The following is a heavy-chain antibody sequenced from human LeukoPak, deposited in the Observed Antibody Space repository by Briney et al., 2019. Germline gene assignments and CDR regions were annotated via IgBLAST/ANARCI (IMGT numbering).Heavy chain of an antibody. CDR3: ANGRAHDYGDYIDY. CDR2: IYYSGST. V-gene: IGHV4-31*03. Sequence: PSETLSLTCTVSGGSIGGGGYYWSWIRQHPGKGLEWIGYIYYSGSTHYNPSLKSRVTISVDTSKNQFSLKLSSVTAADTAVYYCANGRAHDYGDYIDYWGQGTLVTVSS. D-gene: IGHD4-17*01. J-gene: IGHJ4*02. CDR1: GGSIGGGGYY.